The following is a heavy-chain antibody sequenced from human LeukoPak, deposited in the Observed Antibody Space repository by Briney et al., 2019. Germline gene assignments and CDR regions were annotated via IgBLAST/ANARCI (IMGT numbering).Heavy chain of an antibody. CDR2: VSGGGDTT. CDR3: AAIAAAALY. CDR1: GFIFSSYA. Sequence: GGSLRLSCAASGFIFSSYAMSWVRQAPGKGLEWVSVVSGGGDTTYYADSVKGRFTISRDNAKNTLFLQMNSLGAEDTAVYYCAAIAAAALYWGQGTQVTVSS. J-gene: IGHJ4*02. D-gene: IGHD6-25*01. V-gene: IGHV3-23*01.